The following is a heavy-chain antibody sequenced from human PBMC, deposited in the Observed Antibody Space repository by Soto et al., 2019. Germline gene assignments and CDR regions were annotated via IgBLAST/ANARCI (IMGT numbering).Heavy chain of an antibody. CDR3: AKGSWELGGENPGGHDY. CDR2: ISGSGGST. CDR1: GFTFSSYA. Sequence: EVQLLESGGGLVQPGGSLRLSCAASGFTFSSYAMSWVRQAPGKGLEWVSAISGSGGSTYYADSVKGRFTISRDNSKNTLYLQMNSLRAEDTAVYYCAKGSWELGGENPGGHDYWGQGTLVTVSS. J-gene: IGHJ4*02. D-gene: IGHD1-26*01. V-gene: IGHV3-23*01.